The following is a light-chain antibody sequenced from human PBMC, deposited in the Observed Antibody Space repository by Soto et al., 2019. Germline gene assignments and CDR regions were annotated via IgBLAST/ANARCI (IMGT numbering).Light chain of an antibody. CDR3: CSYAGSSWI. CDR1: SSDVGGYNY. Sequence: QSALTQPASVSGSPGQSITISCTGTSSDVGGYNYVSWYQQHPGKAPKLMIYEVSNRPSGVPDRFSGSKSGNTASLTISGLQAEDEADYYCCSYAGSSWIFGGGTKLTVL. V-gene: IGLV2-14*01. CDR2: EVS. J-gene: IGLJ2*01.